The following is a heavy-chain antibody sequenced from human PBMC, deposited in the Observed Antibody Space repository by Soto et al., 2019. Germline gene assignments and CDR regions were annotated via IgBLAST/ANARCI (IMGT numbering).Heavy chain of an antibody. D-gene: IGHD3-22*01. V-gene: IGHV3-23*01. CDR2: ISGSGGST. CDR1: GFTFSSYA. J-gene: IGHJ4*02. Sequence: GGSLRLSCAASGFTFSSYAMSWVRQAPGKGLEWVSAISGSGGSTYYADSVKGRFTISRDNSKNTLYLQMNSLRAEDTAVYYCAKRSYDDSSGYYYVYYWGQGTLVTVSS. CDR3: AKRSYDDSSGYYYVYY.